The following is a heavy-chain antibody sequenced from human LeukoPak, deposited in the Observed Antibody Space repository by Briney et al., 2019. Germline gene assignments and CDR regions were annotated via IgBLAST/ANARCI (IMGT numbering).Heavy chain of an antibody. CDR2: IYYSGST. Sequence: SETLSLTCTVSGGSISSGGYYWSWIRQHPGKGLEWIGYIYYSGSTYYNPSLKSRVTIPVDTSKNQFSLKLSSVTAADTAVYYCARRGPYGSGSPDAFDIWGQGTMVTVSS. V-gene: IGHV4-31*03. CDR3: ARRGPYGSGSPDAFDI. J-gene: IGHJ3*02. CDR1: GGSISSGGYY. D-gene: IGHD3-10*01.